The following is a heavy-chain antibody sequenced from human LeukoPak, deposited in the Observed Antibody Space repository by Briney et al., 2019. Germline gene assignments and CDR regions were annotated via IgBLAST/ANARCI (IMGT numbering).Heavy chain of an antibody. CDR2: ISTTGHTI. Sequence: GGSLRLSCATSGFSLSDYYISWLRQAPGKGLEWLSCISTTGHTIYYADSVKGRFTISRDNAKDSLYLQMNSLRAEDTAIYYCAKHWYRSYDMWGQGTMVTVSS. D-gene: IGHD6-13*01. J-gene: IGHJ3*02. CDR3: AKHWYRSYDM. CDR1: GFSLSDYY. V-gene: IGHV3-11*01.